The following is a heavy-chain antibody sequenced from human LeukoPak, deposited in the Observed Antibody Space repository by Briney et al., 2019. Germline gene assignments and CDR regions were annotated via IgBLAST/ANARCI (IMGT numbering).Heavy chain of an antibody. CDR1: GGSLSGHY. CDR3: TRVIRVVGATLYFDF. V-gene: IGHV4-59*11. CDR2: IHYSGST. Sequence: SETLSHTCTDPGGSLSGHYWCWLRQPPGKGLEWIGHIHYSGSTNYNAPLMSRVNLSVDTSKNNFSLTFKSITSEDTARSSLTRVIRVVGATLYFDFWGQETLVTVSS. J-gene: IGHJ4*02. D-gene: IGHD1-26*01.